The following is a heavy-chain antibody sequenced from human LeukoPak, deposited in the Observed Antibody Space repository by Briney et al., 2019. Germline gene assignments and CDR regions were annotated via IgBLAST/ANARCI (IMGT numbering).Heavy chain of an antibody. Sequence: GGSLRLSCAASGFTFSSYSMNWVRQAPGKGLEWVSSISSSSNYIYYADSVKGRFTISRDNAKNSLYLQMNSLRADDTAVYYCAGVDAAMPDAFDIWGQGTTVTVSS. J-gene: IGHJ3*02. D-gene: IGHD5-18*01. V-gene: IGHV3-21*01. CDR3: AGVDAAMPDAFDI. CDR2: ISSSSNYI. CDR1: GFTFSSYS.